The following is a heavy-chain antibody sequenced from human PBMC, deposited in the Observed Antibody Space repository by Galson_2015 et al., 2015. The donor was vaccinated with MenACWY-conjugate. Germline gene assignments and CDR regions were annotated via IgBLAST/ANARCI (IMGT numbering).Heavy chain of an antibody. CDR2: IKQDGSEK. CDR1: GFTFSDNW. J-gene: IGHJ2*01. CDR3: AKARPPLYYGGGSKSKWYFDL. Sequence: FLRLSGAASGFTFSDNWMSGVRQAPGRGLEWVANIKQDGSEKYYLDSGKGRFTISRDNAKNSLYLQMNSLRVEDTAVSHCAKARPPLYYGGGSKSKWYFDLWGRGTLVTVSS. V-gene: IGHV3-7*03. D-gene: IGHD3-10*01.